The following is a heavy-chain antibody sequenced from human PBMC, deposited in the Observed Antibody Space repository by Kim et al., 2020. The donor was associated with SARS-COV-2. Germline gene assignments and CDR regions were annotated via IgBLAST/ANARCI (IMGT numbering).Heavy chain of an antibody. Sequence: SETLSLTCAVYGGSFSGYYWSWIRQPPGKGLEWIGEINHSGSTNYNPSLKSRVTISVDTSKNQFSLKLSSVTAADTAVYYCASSRGNWNFRPPPDYWGQGTLVTVSS. D-gene: IGHD1-7*01. J-gene: IGHJ4*02. CDR3: ASSRGNWNFRPPPDY. CDR1: GGSFSGYY. V-gene: IGHV4-34*01. CDR2: INHSGST.